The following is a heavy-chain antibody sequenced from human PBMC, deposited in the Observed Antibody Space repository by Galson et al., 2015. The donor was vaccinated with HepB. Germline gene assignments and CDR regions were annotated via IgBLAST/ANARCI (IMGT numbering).Heavy chain of an antibody. J-gene: IGHJ3*02. D-gene: IGHD3-10*01. CDR2: ISYDGSNK. CDR3: AKAREYYYGSGDAFDI. Sequence: SLRLSCAASGFTFSSYGMHWVRQAPGKGLEWVAVISYDGSNKYYADSVKGRFTISRDNSKNTLYLQMNSLRAEDTAVYYCAKAREYYYGSGDAFDIWGQGTMVTVSS. CDR1: GFTFSSYG. V-gene: IGHV3-30*18.